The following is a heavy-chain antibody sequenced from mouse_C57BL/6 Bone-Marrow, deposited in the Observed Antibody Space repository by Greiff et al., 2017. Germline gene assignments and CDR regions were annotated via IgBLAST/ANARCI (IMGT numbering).Heavy chain of an antibody. CDR1: GFTFSSYG. CDR3: GRRKYFDY. CDR2: ISSGGSYT. V-gene: IGHV5-6*02. J-gene: IGHJ2*01. Sequence: EVKLMESGGDLVKPGGSLKLSCAASGFTFSSYGMSWVRQTPDQRLEWVATISSGGSYTYYPDSVKGRFTISRDNAKNTLYLQMSSLKSEDTAMYYCGRRKYFDYWGQGTTLTVSS.